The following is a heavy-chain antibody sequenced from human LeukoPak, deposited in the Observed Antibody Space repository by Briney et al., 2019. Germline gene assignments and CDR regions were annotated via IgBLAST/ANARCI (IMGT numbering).Heavy chain of an antibody. V-gene: IGHV3-21*01. J-gene: IGHJ4*02. CDR3: ARLLGTGLGKYYFDY. D-gene: IGHD3-10*01. CDR2: IGTSSAYI. Sequence: GGSLRLSCVASGFTYSNYNMEWVRQAPGKGLEWVSSIGTSSAYIYYADSVRGRFTIFRDNVKNSVFLQMNSLRAEDTAVYYCARLLGTGLGKYYFDYWGQGTLVTVSS. CDR1: GFTYSNYN.